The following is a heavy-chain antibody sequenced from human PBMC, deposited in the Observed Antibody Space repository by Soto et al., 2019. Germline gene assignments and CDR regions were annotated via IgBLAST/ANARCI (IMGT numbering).Heavy chain of an antibody. Sequence: GASVKVPRKASGYTFTGHHMHWVRQAPGQRLEGMGWINPNSGGTNYAQKFQGWVTMTRDTSISTAYMELSRLRSDDTAVYYCARDFQDIVLVPAARAPYYYYYGMDVWGQGTTVT. V-gene: IGHV1-2*04. D-gene: IGHD2-2*01. CDR2: INPNSGGT. CDR1: GYTFTGHH. J-gene: IGHJ6*02. CDR3: ARDFQDIVLVPAARAPYYYYYGMDV.